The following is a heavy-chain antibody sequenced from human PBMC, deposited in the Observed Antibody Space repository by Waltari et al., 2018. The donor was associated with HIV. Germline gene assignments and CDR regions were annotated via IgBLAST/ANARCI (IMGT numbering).Heavy chain of an antibody. V-gene: IGHV4-34*01. D-gene: IGHD3-10*01. CDR3: ASTGSGPSAFDI. CDR2: INHSGST. CDR1: GGSFSGYY. J-gene: IGHJ3*02. Sequence: QVQLQQWGAGLLKPSETLSLTCAVYGGSFSGYYWSWIRQPPGKGLEWIGEINHSGSTNYNPSLKSRVTISVDTSKNQFSLKLSSVTAADTAVYYCASTGSGPSAFDIWGQGTMVTVSS.